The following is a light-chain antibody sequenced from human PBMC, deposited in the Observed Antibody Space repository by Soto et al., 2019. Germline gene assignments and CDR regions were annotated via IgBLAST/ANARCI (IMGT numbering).Light chain of an antibody. CDR2: GAS. J-gene: IGKJ1*01. V-gene: IGKV3-15*01. CDR3: QQYNNWPLRT. CDR1: QSVSSN. Sequence: EIVMTQSPATLSVSPGERATLSCSASQSVSSNLAWYQQKPGQAPRLLIYGASTRATGIPARFSGSGSGTEFTLTISSLQSEDFAVYYCQQYNNWPLRTFGQGTKV.